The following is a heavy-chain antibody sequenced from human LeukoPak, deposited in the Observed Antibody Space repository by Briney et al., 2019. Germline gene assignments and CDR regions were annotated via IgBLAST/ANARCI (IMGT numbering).Heavy chain of an antibody. CDR3: AKGVYGVEYFDY. V-gene: IGHV3-30*18. Sequence: PGGSLRLSCAASGFTFSSYGMHWVRQAPGKGLEWVAVISYDGSNKYYADSVKGRFTISRDNSKNTLYLQMNSLRAEDTAVCYCAKGVYGVEYFDYWGQGTLVTVSS. CDR1: GFTFSSYG. D-gene: IGHD4-17*01. CDR2: ISYDGSNK. J-gene: IGHJ4*02.